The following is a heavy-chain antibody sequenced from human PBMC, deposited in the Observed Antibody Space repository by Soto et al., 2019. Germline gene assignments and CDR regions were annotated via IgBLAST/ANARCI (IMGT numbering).Heavy chain of an antibody. Sequence: QLQLQESGPGLVKPSETLSLTCTVSGGSISSTSYYWVWIRQSPGKGLEWIGSFYYSGSTYYNPSLKSRVTISVDTSDNQFSLRLSSVTAADTAVYYCARQVVDGTVAGAGSFDYWGQGTLVTVSS. D-gene: IGHD6-19*01. CDR2: FYYSGST. CDR3: ARQVVDGTVAGAGSFDY. J-gene: IGHJ4*02. CDR1: GGSISSTSYY. V-gene: IGHV4-39*01.